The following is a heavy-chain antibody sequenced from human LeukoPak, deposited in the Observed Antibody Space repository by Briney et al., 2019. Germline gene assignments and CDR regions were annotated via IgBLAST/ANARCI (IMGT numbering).Heavy chain of an antibody. J-gene: IGHJ4*02. D-gene: IGHD3-22*01. V-gene: IGHV4-61*02. Sequence: SETLSLTCTVSGGSISSGSYYWSWIRQPAGKGLEWIGRIYTSGSTNYNPSLKSRVTISVDTSKNQFSLKLSSVTAADTAVYYCAREDPTYYYGSSGYYLFYWGQGTLVTVSS. CDR1: GGSISSGSYY. CDR2: IYTSGST. CDR3: AREDPTYYYGSSGYYLFY.